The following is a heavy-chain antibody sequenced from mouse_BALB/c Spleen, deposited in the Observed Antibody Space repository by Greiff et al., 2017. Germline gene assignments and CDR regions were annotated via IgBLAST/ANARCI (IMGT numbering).Heavy chain of an antibody. CDR2: INPSNGRT. CDR3: ARHYGSKPFAY. CDR1: GYTFTSYW. Sequence: VQLQQPGAELVKPGASVKLSCKASGYTFTSYWMHWVKQRPGQGLEWIGEINPSNGRTNYNEKFKSKATLTVDKSSSTAYMQLSSLTSEDSAVYYCARHYGSKPFAYWGQGTLVTVSA. V-gene: IGHV1S81*02. D-gene: IGHD1-1*01. J-gene: IGHJ3*01.